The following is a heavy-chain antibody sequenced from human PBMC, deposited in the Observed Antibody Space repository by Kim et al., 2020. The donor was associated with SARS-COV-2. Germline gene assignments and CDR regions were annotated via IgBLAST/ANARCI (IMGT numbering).Heavy chain of an antibody. J-gene: IGHJ4*02. CDR3: AQYYEGNAGETFDY. V-gene: IGHV2-5*01. D-gene: IGHD3-22*01. Sequence: SPSLKSRLTITKDTSKNQVVLTMTNMDPVDTATYYCAQYYEGNAGETFDYWGQGTLVTVSS.